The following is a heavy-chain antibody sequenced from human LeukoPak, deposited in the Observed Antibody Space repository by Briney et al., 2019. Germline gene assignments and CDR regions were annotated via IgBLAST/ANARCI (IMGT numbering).Heavy chain of an antibody. Sequence: GGSLRLSCAASGFTFSSYWMHWVRQAPGKGLVWVSRINSDGSSTSYADSVKGRFTISRDNAKNTLYLQMNSLRAVDTAVYYCARDPQGYCSSTSCYAGWFDPWGQGTLVTVSS. CDR2: INSDGSST. J-gene: IGHJ5*02. CDR3: ARDPQGYCSSTSCYAGWFDP. CDR1: GFTFSSYW. D-gene: IGHD2-2*01. V-gene: IGHV3-74*01.